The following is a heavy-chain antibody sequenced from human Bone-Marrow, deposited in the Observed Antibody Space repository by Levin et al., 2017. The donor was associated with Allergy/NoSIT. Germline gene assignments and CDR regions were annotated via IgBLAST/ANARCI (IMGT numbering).Heavy chain of an antibody. CDR2: INPDGGGT. V-gene: IGHV1-2*02. CDR1: GYTFTDYY. CDR3: ARNLVGVDAFDF. D-gene: IGHD1-26*01. J-gene: IGHJ3*01. Sequence: GASVKVSCKASGYTFTDYYIHWIRQAPGQGLEWMGRINPDGGGTNFSQQFEGRVTLTRDTSIRTVNMELSRLRSDDTAVYFCARNLVGVDAFDFWGQGTMVIVSS.